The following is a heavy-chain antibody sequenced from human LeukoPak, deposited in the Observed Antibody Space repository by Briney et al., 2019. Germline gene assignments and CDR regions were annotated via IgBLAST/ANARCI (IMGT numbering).Heavy chain of an antibody. CDR3: ARDGGAIAETTAEYFQH. CDR1: GYTFTNYY. J-gene: IGHJ1*01. CDR2: INSSGGNT. V-gene: IGHV1-46*01. D-gene: IGHD6-13*01. Sequence: ASVKVSCKASGYTFTNYYMHWVRQAPGQGLEWMGIINSSGGNTSYAQKFQGRLTMTRDTSTGTVYMELSSLRSEDTAVYYCARDGGAIAETTAEYFQHWGQGTLVTVSS.